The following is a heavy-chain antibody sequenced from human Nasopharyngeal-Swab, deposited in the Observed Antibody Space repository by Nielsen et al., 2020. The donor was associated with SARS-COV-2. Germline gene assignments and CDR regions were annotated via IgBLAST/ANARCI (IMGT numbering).Heavy chain of an antibody. Sequence: SETLSLTCTVSGGSISSYYWSWIRQPPGKGLEWIGYIYYSGSTNYNPSLKSRVTISVDTSKNQFSLKLSSVTAADTVVYYCARHDSSGWYFDYWGQGTLVTVSS. J-gene: IGHJ4*02. CDR3: ARHDSSGWYFDY. CDR1: GGSISSYY. D-gene: IGHD6-19*01. CDR2: IYYSGST. V-gene: IGHV4-59*08.